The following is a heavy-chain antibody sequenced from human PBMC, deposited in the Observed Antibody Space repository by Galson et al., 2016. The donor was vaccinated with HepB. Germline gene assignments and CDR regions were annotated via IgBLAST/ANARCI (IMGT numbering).Heavy chain of an antibody. CDR2: VPYSGSA. CDR3: AGGWQFDY. Sequence: SETLSLTCSASGGSISNYYCSWIRQSPGKGLEWIGYVPYSGSAKYNPSLKSRATISVDTSNNQFSLRLSSVTVADTAVYYCAGGWQFDYWGQGTLVTVAS. CDR1: GGSISNYY. D-gene: IGHD6-19*01. J-gene: IGHJ4*02. V-gene: IGHV4-59*08.